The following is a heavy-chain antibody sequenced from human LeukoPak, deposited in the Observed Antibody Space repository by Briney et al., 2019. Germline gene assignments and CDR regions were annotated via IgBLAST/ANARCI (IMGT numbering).Heavy chain of an antibody. D-gene: IGHD3-3*01. CDR2: IKSKTAGGTT. CDR3: TTEPNLRFLEWLEYYYYYMDV. J-gene: IGHJ6*03. V-gene: IGHV3-15*01. CDR1: GFTFNNAW. Sequence: GGSLRLSCAASGFTFNNAWMSWVRHAPGKGLEWVGRIKSKTAGGTTDYAAPVKGRLPISRDDSQNTLYLQMNSLRTEDTAVYYCTTEPNLRFLEWLEYYYYYMDVWGKGTTVTVSS.